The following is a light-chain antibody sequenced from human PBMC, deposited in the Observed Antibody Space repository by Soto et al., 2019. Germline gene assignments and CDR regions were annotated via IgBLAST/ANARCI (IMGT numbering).Light chain of an antibody. CDR1: QSVSIH. CDR2: DTS. CDR3: QQYSNWPPIT. Sequence: ETVMTQSPGTLSVSLGERATLSCRASQSVSIHLAWYQQKPGQAPRLLIYDTSTRATGIPARFSGSGSGTEFTLTISSLQPEDFAVYYCQQYSNWPPITFGQGTRLEI. V-gene: IGKV3-15*01. J-gene: IGKJ5*01.